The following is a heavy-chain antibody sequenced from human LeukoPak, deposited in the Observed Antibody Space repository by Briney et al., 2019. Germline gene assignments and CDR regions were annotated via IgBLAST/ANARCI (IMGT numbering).Heavy chain of an antibody. Sequence: SETLSLTCTVSSGSISSSSSYWGWLRQPPGKGLEWIGSIFYRGSTYYNPSLKSRVTISIDTSKNQFSLKLSSVTAADTAVYYCARHKSWWELHAFDIWGQGTLVTVSS. V-gene: IGHV4-39*01. CDR1: SGSISSSSSY. CDR2: IFYRGST. CDR3: ARHKSWWELHAFDI. J-gene: IGHJ3*02. D-gene: IGHD4-23*01.